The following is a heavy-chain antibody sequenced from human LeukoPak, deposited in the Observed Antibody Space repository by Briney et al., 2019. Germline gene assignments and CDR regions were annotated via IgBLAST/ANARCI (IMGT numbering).Heavy chain of an antibody. CDR1: QITFSTYA. CDR2: ISYDGSNK. Sequence: GGSLRLSCAASQITFSTYAMHWVRKAPGKGLEWVAVISYDGSNKYYADSVKGRFTISRDNAKNSLYLQMNSLRAEDTAVYYCARDQPKDCSGGSCYRPFDYWGQGTLVTVSS. CDR3: ARDQPKDCSGGSCYRPFDY. V-gene: IGHV3-30-3*01. J-gene: IGHJ4*02. D-gene: IGHD2-15*01.